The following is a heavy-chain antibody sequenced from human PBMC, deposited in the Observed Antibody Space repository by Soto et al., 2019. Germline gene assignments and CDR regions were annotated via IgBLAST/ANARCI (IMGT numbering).Heavy chain of an antibody. Sequence: QVQLVQSGAEVKKPGSLVKVSCKASGDTFSRYSIIWVRQAAGQGLEWMGGIFAGFGTATYAQKFHGRVLIIADESTTTAYMELTSLTYEDTAVYYCAVGASAAAAWYSHGMDVWGQGTTVTVSS. D-gene: IGHD1-26*01. V-gene: IGHV1-69*12. J-gene: IGHJ6*02. CDR1: GDTFSRYS. CDR3: AVGASAAAAWYSHGMDV. CDR2: IFAGFGTA.